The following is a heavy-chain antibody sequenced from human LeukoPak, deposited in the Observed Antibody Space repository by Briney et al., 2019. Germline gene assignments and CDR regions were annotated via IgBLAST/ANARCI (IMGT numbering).Heavy chain of an antibody. Sequence: GSLRLPCAASGFTFSNYAMNWVRQPPGKGLEWVSSISYSSTYIYYADSVKGRFTISRDNAKSSLFLQMDSLRADDTAAYYCARDKLNFAAAEIDYWGQGTLVTVFS. CDR2: ISYSSTYI. J-gene: IGHJ4*02. V-gene: IGHV3-21*01. CDR3: ARDKLNFAAAEIDY. CDR1: GFTFSNYA. D-gene: IGHD6-13*01.